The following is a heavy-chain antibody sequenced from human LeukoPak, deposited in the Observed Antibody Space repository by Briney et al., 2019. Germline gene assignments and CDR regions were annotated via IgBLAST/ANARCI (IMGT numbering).Heavy chain of an antibody. J-gene: IGHJ4*02. CDR1: GGSISSSNW. CDR3: ARDKYYDSSGYLRPFDY. Sequence: PSGTLSLTCAVSGGSISSSNWWSWVRQPPGKGLEWIGEIYHSGSTNYNPSLKSRVTISVDKSKNQFSLKLSSVTAADTAVYYCARDKYYDSSGYLRPFDYWGQGTLVTVSS. CDR2: IYHSGST. V-gene: IGHV4-4*02. D-gene: IGHD3-22*01.